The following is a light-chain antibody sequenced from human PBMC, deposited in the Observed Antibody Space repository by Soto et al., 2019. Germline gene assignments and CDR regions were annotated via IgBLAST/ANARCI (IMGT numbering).Light chain of an antibody. CDR2: GNS. CDR1: SSNIGAGYD. V-gene: IGLV1-40*01. Sequence: QSVLTQPPSVSGAPGQRVTISCTGSSSNIGAGYDVHWYQQLPGTAPKLLIYGNSNRPSGVPDRFSGSKSDTSASLAITGLQAEDEADYYCQSYDISHSAYVFGAGTKVTVL. J-gene: IGLJ1*01. CDR3: QSYDISHSAYV.